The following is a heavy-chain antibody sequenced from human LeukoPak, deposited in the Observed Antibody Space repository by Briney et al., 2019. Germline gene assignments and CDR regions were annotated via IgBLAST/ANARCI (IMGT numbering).Heavy chain of an antibody. CDR3: AKVRKRWLQLSGFDY. D-gene: IGHD5-12*01. Sequence: GGSLRLSCAASGLTFSSYGMHWVRQAPGKGLEWVAVISYDGSNKYYADSVKGRFTISRDNSKNTLYLQMNSLRAEDTAVYYCAKVRKRWLQLSGFDYWGQGTLVTVSS. V-gene: IGHV3-30*18. CDR2: ISYDGSNK. CDR1: GLTFSSYG. J-gene: IGHJ4*02.